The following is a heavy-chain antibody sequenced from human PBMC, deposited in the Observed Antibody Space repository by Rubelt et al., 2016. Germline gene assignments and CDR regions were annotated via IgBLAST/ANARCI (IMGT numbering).Heavy chain of an antibody. CDR1: GGSISSYY. J-gene: IGHJ4*02. CDR3: ASLTLDSGYYLDY. D-gene: IGHD3-22*01. V-gene: IGHV4-59*06. Sequence: QVQLQESGPGLVKPSETLSLTCTVSGGSISSYYWSWIRQPPGKGLEWIGYIYYSGSTYYNPSLKSRVTISVDTSKNQFSLKLSAVTAADTAVYYCASLTLDSGYYLDYWGQGTLVTVSS. CDR2: IYYSGST.